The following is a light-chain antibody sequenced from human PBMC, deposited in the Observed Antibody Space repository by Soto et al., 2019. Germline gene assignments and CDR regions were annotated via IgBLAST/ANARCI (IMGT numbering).Light chain of an antibody. V-gene: IGKV1-39*01. Sequence: DNQMTQSPSSLSASVGDRVTITCRASQTISSSLNWYQQKPGKAPKLLIYSASSLQSGVPSRFSGSGSGTDFTLTISSLQPEDSGSFYCQQSYSTPLTFGGGTKVEIK. CDR1: QTISSS. CDR3: QQSYSTPLT. CDR2: SAS. J-gene: IGKJ4*01.